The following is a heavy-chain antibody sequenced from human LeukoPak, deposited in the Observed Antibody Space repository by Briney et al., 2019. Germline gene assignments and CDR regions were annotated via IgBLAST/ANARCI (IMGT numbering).Heavy chain of an antibody. CDR3: ATSGWYLLPGVY. J-gene: IGHJ4*02. CDR1: GFTVSGNY. Sequence: GGSLRLSCAASGFTVSGNYMSWVRQAPGKGLEWVSVIYSGAGAYSAEPVKDRFTISSDNSKNTLYLQMNSLRADDTAVYYCATSGWYLLPGVYWGQGTLVTVSS. V-gene: IGHV3-66*01. CDR2: IYSGAGA. D-gene: IGHD6-19*01.